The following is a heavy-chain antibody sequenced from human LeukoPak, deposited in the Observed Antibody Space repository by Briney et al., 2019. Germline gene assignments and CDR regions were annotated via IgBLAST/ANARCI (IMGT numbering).Heavy chain of an antibody. CDR1: GCSISSSSYY. J-gene: IGHJ4*02. CDR2: IYYSGST. D-gene: IGHD3-22*01. V-gene: IGHV4-39*01. Sequence: SETLSLTCTVSGCSISSSSYYWGWIRQPPGKGLEWIGSIYYSGSTYYNPSLKSRVTISVDTSKNQFSLKLSSVTAADTAVYYCARQSKGGSGYIWGQGTLVTVSS. CDR3: ARQSKGGSGYI.